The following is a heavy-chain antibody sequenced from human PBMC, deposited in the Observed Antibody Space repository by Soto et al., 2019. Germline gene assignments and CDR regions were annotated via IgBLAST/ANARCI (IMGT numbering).Heavy chain of an antibody. Sequence: GSLRLSCAASGFTFSSYWMHWVRQAPGKGLVWVSRINSDGSRTSYADSAKGRFTISRDDSKNTAYLQMNSLKTEDTAVYYCTRHDSNYDFWSGSPPRYGMDVWGQGTTVTVSS. CDR3: TRHDSNYDFWSGSPPRYGMDV. CDR2: INSDGSRT. V-gene: IGHV3-74*01. D-gene: IGHD3-3*01. CDR1: GFTFSSYW. J-gene: IGHJ6*02.